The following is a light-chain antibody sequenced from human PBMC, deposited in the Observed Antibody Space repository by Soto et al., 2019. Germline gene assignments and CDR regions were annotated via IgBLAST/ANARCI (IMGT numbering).Light chain of an antibody. J-gene: IGKJ4*01. Sequence: DIQMTRSPSSLSVSVGDRVTITCQASQDISSYLSWYQQKPGKAPKLLIYGASNLEIGVPSRFSGGGPGTEFTFTIRSLQPEDIGTYYCQQYDTLPSFGGGTKVDIK. CDR3: QQYDTLPS. V-gene: IGKV1-33*01. CDR2: GAS. CDR1: QDISSY.